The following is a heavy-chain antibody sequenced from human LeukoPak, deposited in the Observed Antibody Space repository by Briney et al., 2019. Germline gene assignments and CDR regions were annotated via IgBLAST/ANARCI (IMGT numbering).Heavy chain of an antibody. CDR2: IDSGGST. Sequence: GGSLRLSCAASGSTVSSNYMSWVRQAPGKGLEWVSVIDSGGSTYYADSVKGRFTISRDNSRNTLYLQMNSLRAEDTAVYYCARSTVVTGRYYYYMDVWGKGTTVSVSS. CDR1: GSTVSSNY. J-gene: IGHJ6*03. CDR3: ARSTVVTGRYYYYMDV. D-gene: IGHD4-23*01. V-gene: IGHV3-53*01.